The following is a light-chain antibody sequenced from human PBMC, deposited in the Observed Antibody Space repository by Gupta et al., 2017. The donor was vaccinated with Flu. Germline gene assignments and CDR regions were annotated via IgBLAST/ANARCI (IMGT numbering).Light chain of an antibody. CDR2: KAS. Sequence: DIQMTQSPSTLSASVGDRVTITCRASQSISDWLSWYQQKPGKAPKLLIYKASTLEGGVPSRFSGTGSGTDFTLTISSLQPDDFATYYCHQYDSYSRTFGQGTKVEFK. CDR3: HQYDSYSRT. V-gene: IGKV1-5*03. CDR1: QSISDW. J-gene: IGKJ1*01.